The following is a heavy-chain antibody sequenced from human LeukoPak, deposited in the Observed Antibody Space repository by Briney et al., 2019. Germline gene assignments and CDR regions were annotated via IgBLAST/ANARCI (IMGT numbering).Heavy chain of an antibody. Sequence: PGRSLRLSCAASGFTFSSYGMHWVRQAPGKGLEWVAVIWYDGSNKYYADSVKGRFTISRDNSKNTLYLQMNSLRAEDTAVYYCARDSSSWPDLDYWGQGTLVTVSS. J-gene: IGHJ4*02. D-gene: IGHD6-13*01. CDR1: GFTFSSYG. CDR3: ARDSSSWPDLDY. V-gene: IGHV3-33*08. CDR2: IWYDGSNK.